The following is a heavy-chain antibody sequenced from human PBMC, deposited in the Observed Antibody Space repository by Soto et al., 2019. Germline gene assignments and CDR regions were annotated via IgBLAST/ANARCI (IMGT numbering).Heavy chain of an antibody. CDR2: IFYDGFNE. CDR1: GFTFRQYG. Sequence: QVQLVESGGGVVQPGTSLRLSCAASGFTFRQYGMHWVRQAPGKGLEWVAVIFYDGFNEYYADSVRGRFTVSRDNSVNRVYLQMNSLRVEDTAVYYCVIGWCSGVHLSCLDLWVQGTAVVVSS. V-gene: IGHV3-33*01. CDR3: VIGWCSGVHLSCLDL. J-gene: IGHJ3*01. D-gene: IGHD6-19*01.